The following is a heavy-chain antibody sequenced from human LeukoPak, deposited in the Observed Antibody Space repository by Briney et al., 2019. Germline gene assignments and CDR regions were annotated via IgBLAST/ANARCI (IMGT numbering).Heavy chain of an antibody. J-gene: IGHJ4*02. D-gene: IGHD3-10*01. Sequence: GGSLRLSCAASGFTFGSCWMNWVRQTPGKGLEWVANINQDGSQKFYVDSVKGRFTISRDNAKNSLYLQMNSLRAEDTAVYYCARGPGTAWTPYYFDYWGQGTLVTVSS. V-gene: IGHV3-7*01. CDR3: ARGPGTAWTPYYFDY. CDR2: INQDGSQK. CDR1: GFTFGSCW.